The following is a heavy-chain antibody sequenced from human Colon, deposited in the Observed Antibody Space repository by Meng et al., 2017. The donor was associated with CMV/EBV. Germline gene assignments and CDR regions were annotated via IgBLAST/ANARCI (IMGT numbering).Heavy chain of an antibody. CDR3: VHRSYSGQDDY. J-gene: IGHJ4*02. Sequence: QITLKEPGPTLVKPTQTLTLTCTFSGFSFTTDKAGVGWIRHPPGKALEWLALIYWDDDTRYSPSLKTRLTITRDTSKNQVILTMTNMDPADTATYYCVHRSYSGQDDYWGQGALVTVSS. D-gene: IGHD5-12*01. CDR2: IYWDDDT. V-gene: IGHV2-5*02. CDR1: GFSFTTDKAG.